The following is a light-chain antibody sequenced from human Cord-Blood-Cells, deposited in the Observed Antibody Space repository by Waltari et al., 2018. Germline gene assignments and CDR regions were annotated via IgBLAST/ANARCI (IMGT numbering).Light chain of an antibody. CDR1: QSVSSN. V-gene: IGKV3-15*01. CDR3: QQYNNCPRT. Sequence: EIVMTQSPATLSVSPGARATSSCRASQSVSSNLAWYQQKPGQAPRLLLYGASTRATGTPARFSGSGSGTEFTLTISSLQSEDFAVYYCQQYNNCPRTFGQGTKVEIK. J-gene: IGKJ1*01. CDR2: GAS.